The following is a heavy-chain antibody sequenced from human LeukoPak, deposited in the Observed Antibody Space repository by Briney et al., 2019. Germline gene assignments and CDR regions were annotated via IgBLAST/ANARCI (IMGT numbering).Heavy chain of an antibody. Sequence: SETLSLTCAVYGGSLSGLYWSWIRQPPGKGLEWIGEINHSGSTNYKPSLKSRVTISVDTSKNQFSLKLSSVTAADTAVYYCASYYYDSSGYYRPYWYFDLWGRGTLVTVSS. CDR3: ASYYYDSSGYYRPYWYFDL. CDR2: INHSGST. V-gene: IGHV4-34*01. CDR1: GGSLSGLY. J-gene: IGHJ2*01. D-gene: IGHD3-22*01.